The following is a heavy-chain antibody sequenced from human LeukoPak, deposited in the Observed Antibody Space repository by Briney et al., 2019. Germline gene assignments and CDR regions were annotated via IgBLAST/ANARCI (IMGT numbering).Heavy chain of an antibody. CDR3: ARGKSNYGDYVDY. J-gene: IGHJ4*02. D-gene: IGHD4-17*01. Sequence: GGSLRLSCAASGFTFSSYSMNWVRQAPGKGLEWVSSISSSSIYIYYADSMKGRFTISRDNAKNSLYLQMNSLRAEDTAVYYCARGKSNYGDYVDYWGQGTLVTASS. CDR2: ISSSSIYI. CDR1: GFTFSSYS. V-gene: IGHV3-21*01.